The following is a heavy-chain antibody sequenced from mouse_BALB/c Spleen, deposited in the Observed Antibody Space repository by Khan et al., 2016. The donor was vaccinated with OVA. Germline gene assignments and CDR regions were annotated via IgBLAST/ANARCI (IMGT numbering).Heavy chain of an antibody. CDR3: AGTSSYGNYYFDY. CDR2: ISDSGST. J-gene: IGHJ2*01. D-gene: IGHD2-10*01. CDR1: GDSITSGY. Sequence: EVELVESGPSLVKPSQTLSLTCSVTGDSITSGYWNWIRKFPGNKLEYRGYISDSGSTYYNPSLKSRISITRDTSKNQHYLQLNSMTTEDSATYYCAGTSSYGNYYFDYWGPGTTLTVSS. V-gene: IGHV3-8*02.